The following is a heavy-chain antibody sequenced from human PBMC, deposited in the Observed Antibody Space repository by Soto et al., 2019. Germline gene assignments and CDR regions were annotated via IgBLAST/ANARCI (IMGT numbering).Heavy chain of an antibody. CDR3: ARAANCRERENWFEP. J-gene: IGHJ5*02. Sequence: QVQLVESGGGVVQPGRSLRLSCAASGFTFSSYGMHWVRQAPGKGLEWVAVIWYDGSNKYYADSVKGRFTISRDNSKNTLYLQMNSQRAEDTAVYYCARAANCRERENWFEPWGQGTLVTVSS. D-gene: IGHD1-1*01. CDR1: GFTFSSYG. V-gene: IGHV3-33*01. CDR2: IWYDGSNK.